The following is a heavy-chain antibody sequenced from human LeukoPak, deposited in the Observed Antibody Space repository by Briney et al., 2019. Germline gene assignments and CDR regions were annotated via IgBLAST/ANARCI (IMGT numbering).Heavy chain of an antibody. Sequence: PSQTLSLTCTVVGGSISSSGYYWAWIRQPPEKGLEWIGSLYDSGGTYYNPSLKSRVNMSVDTSNNQFSLKLSSVIAADTAVYFCARADLRLEMTTIYDAFDIWGQGTVVTVFS. CDR2: LYDSGGT. CDR3: ARADLRLEMTTIYDAFDI. D-gene: IGHD5-24*01. CDR1: GGSISSSGYY. J-gene: IGHJ3*02. V-gene: IGHV4-39*01.